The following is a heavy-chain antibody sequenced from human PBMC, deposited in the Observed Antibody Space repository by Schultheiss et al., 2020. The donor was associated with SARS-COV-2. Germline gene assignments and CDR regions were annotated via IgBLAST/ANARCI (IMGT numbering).Heavy chain of an antibody. Sequence: GESLKISCAASGFTFSSYSMNWVRQAPGKGLEWVSSISSSSSYIYYADSVKGRFTISRDNAKNSLYLQMNSLRAEDTAVYYCARSYRYCSSTSCSGWFDPWGQGTLVTVSS. J-gene: IGHJ5*02. CDR3: ARSYRYCSSTSCSGWFDP. CDR2: ISSSSSYI. D-gene: IGHD2-2*01. CDR1: GFTFSSYS. V-gene: IGHV3-21*01.